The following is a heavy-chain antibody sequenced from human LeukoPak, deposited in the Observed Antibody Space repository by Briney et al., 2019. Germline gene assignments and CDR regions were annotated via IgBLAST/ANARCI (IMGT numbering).Heavy chain of an antibody. D-gene: IGHD4-17*01. J-gene: IGHJ6*02. CDR2: IYYSGST. CDR1: GDSINSLDL. V-gene: IGHV4-31*03. Sequence: SETLSLTCTVSGDSINSLDLWSWVRQPPGKGLEWIGYIYYSGSTYYNPSLKSRVTISVDTSKNQFSLKLSSVTAADTAVYYCARGGYGDNYGMDVWGQGTTVTVSS. CDR3: ARGGYGDNYGMDV.